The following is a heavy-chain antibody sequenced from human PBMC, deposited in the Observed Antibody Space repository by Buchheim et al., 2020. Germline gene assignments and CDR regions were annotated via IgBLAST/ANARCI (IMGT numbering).Heavy chain of an antibody. Sequence: QVQLVESGGGVVQPGRSLRLSCAASGFTFSSYGMHWVRQAPGKGLEWVAVIWYDGSNKYYADSVKGRFTISRDNSKNTLYLQMNSLRAEDTAVYYCARVLVRDTMVRGVIEINYYYGMDVWGQGTT. CDR1: GFTFSSYG. V-gene: IGHV3-33*01. CDR2: IWYDGSNK. D-gene: IGHD3-10*01. CDR3: ARVLVRDTMVRGVIEINYYYGMDV. J-gene: IGHJ6*02.